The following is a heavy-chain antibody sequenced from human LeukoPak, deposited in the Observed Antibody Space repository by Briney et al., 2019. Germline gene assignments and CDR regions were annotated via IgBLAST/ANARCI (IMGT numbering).Heavy chain of an antibody. Sequence: PGGSLRLSCAASGFTFSSSSMDWVRQAPGKGLEWVSSISGSSSYIYFADSVKGRFTISRDNAKNSLYLQMNSLRAEDTAVYYCAREPPNDYGDYRLEDAFDIWGQGTMVTVSS. CDR3: AREPPNDYGDYRLEDAFDI. CDR1: GFTFSSSS. J-gene: IGHJ3*02. V-gene: IGHV3-21*01. D-gene: IGHD4-17*01. CDR2: ISGSSSYI.